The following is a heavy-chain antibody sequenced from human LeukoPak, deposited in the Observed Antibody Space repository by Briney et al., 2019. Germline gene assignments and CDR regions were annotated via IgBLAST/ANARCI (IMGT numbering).Heavy chain of an antibody. V-gene: IGHV5-51*01. CDR3: ARSPSSYYGSGSYYLGY. CDR1: GYSFTSYW. D-gene: IGHD3-10*01. J-gene: IGHJ4*02. CDR2: IYPGDSDT. Sequence: GESLKISCKGSGYSFTSYWIGWVRQLPGKGLEWMGIIYPGDSDTRYSPSFQGQVTISADKSISTAYLQWSSLKASDTAMYYCARSPSSYYGSGSYYLGYWGQGTLVTVSS.